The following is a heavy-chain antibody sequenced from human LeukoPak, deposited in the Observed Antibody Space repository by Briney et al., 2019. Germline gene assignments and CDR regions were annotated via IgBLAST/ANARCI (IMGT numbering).Heavy chain of an antibody. Sequence: GGSLRLSCAVSGITLSSYGMSWVRQAPGKGLEWVAGLSGSGGGTNYADSVQVRFTISRDNPKNTLYLQMNSLRAEDTAVYFCAKRGIVIRVFLVGFHKEAYYFDSWGQGALVTVSS. CDR2: LSGSGGGT. J-gene: IGHJ4*02. CDR1: GITLSSYG. D-gene: IGHD3-16*01. V-gene: IGHV3-23*01. CDR3: AKRGIVIRVFLVGFHKEAYYFDS.